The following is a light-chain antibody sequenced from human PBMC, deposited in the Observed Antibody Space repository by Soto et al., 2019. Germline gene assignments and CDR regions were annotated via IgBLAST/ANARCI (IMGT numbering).Light chain of an antibody. CDR3: QQYADWPRT. J-gene: IGKJ4*01. Sequence: IVMTQSPATVSVSPGESTSLSCRASRTIGTNLGWYQQKPGQAPRLLISKTSNRATGVPARFSGSGSGTEFTLTITSLQSEDIAVYYWQQYADWPRTFGGGTKVDIK. V-gene: IGKV3-15*01. CDR1: RTIGTN. CDR2: KTS.